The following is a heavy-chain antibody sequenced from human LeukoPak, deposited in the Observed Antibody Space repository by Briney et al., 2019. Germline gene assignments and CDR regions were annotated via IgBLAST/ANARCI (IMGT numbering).Heavy chain of an antibody. CDR2: IKKDGGEE. V-gene: IGHV3-7*01. J-gene: IGHJ5*02. CDR3: AKDVAAADTDWFDP. Sequence: GGSLRLSCAASGFTLSSYWMSWVRQAPEKGLEWVANIKKDGGEEYYVDSVKGRFTISRDNAKNSLYLQMSSLRVEDTAVYYCAKDVAAADTDWFDPWGQGTLVTVSS. CDR1: GFTLSSYW. D-gene: IGHD6-13*01.